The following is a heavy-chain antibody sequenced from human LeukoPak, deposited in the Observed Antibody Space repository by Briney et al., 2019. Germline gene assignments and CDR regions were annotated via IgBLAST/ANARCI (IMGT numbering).Heavy chain of an antibody. CDR1: GYTFTSYG. J-gene: IGHJ6*03. CDR3: ARDHADIVVVPALISSYYYYMDV. D-gene: IGHD2-2*01. Sequence: ASVKVSCKASGYTFTSYGISWVRQAPGQGLEWMGWISAYNGNTNYAQKLQGRVTMTTGTSTSTAYMELRSLRSDDTAVYYCARDHADIVVVPALISSYYYYMDVWGKGTTVTVSS. V-gene: IGHV1-18*01. CDR2: ISAYNGNT.